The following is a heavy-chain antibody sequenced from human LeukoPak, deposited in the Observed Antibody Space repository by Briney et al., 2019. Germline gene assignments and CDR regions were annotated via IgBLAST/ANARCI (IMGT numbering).Heavy chain of an antibody. CDR2: IRYDGSNK. V-gene: IGHV3-30*02. CDR1: GFTFSSYG. Sequence: GGSLRLSCAASGFTFSSYGMHWVRQAPGKGLEWVAFIRYDGSNKYYADSVKGRFTISRDNSKNTLYLQMNSLRAEDTAVYYCANDAVWFGEWGYYFDYWGQGTLVTVSS. CDR3: ANDAVWFGEWGYYFDY. D-gene: IGHD3-10*01. J-gene: IGHJ4*02.